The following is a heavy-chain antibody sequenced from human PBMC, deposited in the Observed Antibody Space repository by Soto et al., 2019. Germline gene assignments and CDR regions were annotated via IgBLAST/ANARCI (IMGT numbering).Heavy chain of an antibody. CDR2: IKQDGSEK. CDR1: GFTFSSYW. Sequence: PGGSPRLSCAASGFTFSSYWMSWFRQAPGKGLEWVANIKQDGSEKYYVDSVKGRFTISRDNAKNSLYLQMNSLRAEDTAVYYCAIDRCSSTSCFFDYWGRGTLVTVAS. D-gene: IGHD2-2*01. CDR3: AIDRCSSTSCFFDY. V-gene: IGHV3-7*01. J-gene: IGHJ4*02.